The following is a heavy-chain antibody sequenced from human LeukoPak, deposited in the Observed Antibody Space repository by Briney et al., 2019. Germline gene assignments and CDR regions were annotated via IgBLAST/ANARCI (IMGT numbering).Heavy chain of an antibody. CDR1: GFAVSTNY. V-gene: IGHV3-66*02. D-gene: IGHD1-26*01. CDR2: IYSDGST. J-gene: IGHJ5*02. Sequence: HPGGSLRLSCAASGFAVSTNYLSWVRQAPGKGLERVSVIYSDGSTYYTDSVKGRFTISRDNSKNTLYLQMNSLRPEDTAVYYCARDQRSESYYPWGWFDPWGQGTLVTVSS. CDR3: ARDQRSESYYPWGWFDP.